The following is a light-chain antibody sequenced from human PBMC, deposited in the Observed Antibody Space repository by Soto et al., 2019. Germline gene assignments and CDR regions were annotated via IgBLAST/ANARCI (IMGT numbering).Light chain of an antibody. CDR2: RNN. Sequence: QSVLTQPPSASGTPGQRVTISCSGSSSNIGSNYVYWYHQLPGTAPKLVIYRNNQRPSGVPDRFSGSKSGNTASLTVSGLQTEDEADYYCSSYAGNNNLRFGGGTKLTVL. V-gene: IGLV1-47*01. J-gene: IGLJ2*01. CDR1: SSNIGSNY. CDR3: SSYAGNNNLR.